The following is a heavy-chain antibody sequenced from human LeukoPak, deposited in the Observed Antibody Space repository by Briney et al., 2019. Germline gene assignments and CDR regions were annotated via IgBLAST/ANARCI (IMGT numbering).Heavy chain of an antibody. CDR1: GGSFSGYY. Sequence: PSETLSLACAVYGGSFSGYYWSWIRQPPGKGLEWIGEINHSGSTNYTPSLKSRVTISADTSQNQLSLKLSSVTAADTAVYYCARGVGVYSNYPTYYYYYYMDVWGKGTTVTVSS. D-gene: IGHD4-11*01. J-gene: IGHJ6*03. V-gene: IGHV4-34*01. CDR3: ARGVGVYSNYPTYYYYYYMDV. CDR2: INHSGST.